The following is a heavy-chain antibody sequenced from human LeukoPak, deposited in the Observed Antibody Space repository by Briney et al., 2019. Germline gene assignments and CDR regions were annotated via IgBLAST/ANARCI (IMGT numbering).Heavy chain of an antibody. Sequence: SETLSLTCTVSGGSISSYYWTWIRQPAGKGLEWIGRIYTSGNTNYNPPLKSRVTMSVDTSKNQFSLKLTSVTAADTAVYYCARGEKTFYYDTGNYSPQYYFDYWGQGTLVTVSS. CDR1: GGSISSYY. J-gene: IGHJ4*02. D-gene: IGHD3-22*01. CDR2: IYTSGNT. CDR3: ARGEKTFYYDTGNYSPQYYFDY. V-gene: IGHV4-4*07.